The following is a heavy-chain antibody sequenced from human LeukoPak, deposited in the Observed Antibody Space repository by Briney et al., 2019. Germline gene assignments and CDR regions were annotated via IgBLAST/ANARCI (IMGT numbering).Heavy chain of an antibody. CDR1: GGTFSSYA. Sequence: GASAKVSCKASGGTFSSYAISWVRQAPGQGLEWMGGIIPIFGTANYAQKFQGRVTITADKSTSTAYMELSSLRSEDTAVYYCARVNTIFGVVIAYYYYYMDVWGKGTTVTVSS. CDR3: ARVNTIFGVVIAYYYYYMDV. V-gene: IGHV1-69*06. CDR2: IIPIFGTA. D-gene: IGHD3-3*01. J-gene: IGHJ6*03.